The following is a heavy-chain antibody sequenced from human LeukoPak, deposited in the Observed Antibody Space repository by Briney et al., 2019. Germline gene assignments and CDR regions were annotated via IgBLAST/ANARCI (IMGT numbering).Heavy chain of an antibody. D-gene: IGHD3-10*01. V-gene: IGHV3-30*02. CDR3: ATAPNYYGSGSYYPLSYYYGMDV. CDR1: GFTFSSYG. J-gene: IGHJ6*02. CDR2: IRYEGSNK. Sequence: PGGSLRLSCAASGFTFSSYGMHWVRQAPGKGLEGGAFIRYEGSNKYYADSVKGRFNISRNNSKNTLYLQMTSLRAEDTAVYYCATAPNYYGSGSYYPLSYYYGMDVWGQGTTVTVSS.